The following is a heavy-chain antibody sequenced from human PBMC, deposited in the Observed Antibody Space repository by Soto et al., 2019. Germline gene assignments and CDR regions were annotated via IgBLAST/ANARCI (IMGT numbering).Heavy chain of an antibody. J-gene: IGHJ4*02. CDR3: ARRTSGYIWGSYLGYCAS. CDR1: GFTFSSFA. D-gene: IGHD3-16*02. CDR2: ISGGSGHT. V-gene: IGHV3-23*01. Sequence: EVQLLESGGGVVQPGGSLRLSCAASGFTFSSFAMNWVRQAPGKGLEWVSVISGGSGHTYYADSVKGRFIISRDNSKNSLYLQMDSLSTDDKDVSYCARRTSGYIWGSYLGYCASWGQGSLVTVSS.